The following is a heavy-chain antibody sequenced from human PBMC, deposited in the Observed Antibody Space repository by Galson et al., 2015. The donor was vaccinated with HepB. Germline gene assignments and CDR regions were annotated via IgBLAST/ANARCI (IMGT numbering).Heavy chain of an antibody. D-gene: IGHD3/OR15-3a*01. CDR1: GFTFSAYG. J-gene: IGHJ4*02. Sequence: SLRLSCAASGFTFSAYGMHWVRQAPGKGLEWVAVICSDGTSEYYADSVKGRFTISRDNSKNTLYLQPNSLRAEDTAVYYCARPYRPDECDFLIEYWGRGTLVTVSS. V-gene: IGHV3-33*01. CDR2: ICSDGTSE. CDR3: ARPYRPDECDFLIEY.